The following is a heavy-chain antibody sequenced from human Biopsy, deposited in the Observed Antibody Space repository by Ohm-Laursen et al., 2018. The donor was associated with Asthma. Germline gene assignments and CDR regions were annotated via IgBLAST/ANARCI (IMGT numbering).Heavy chain of an antibody. D-gene: IGHD3-10*01. CDR1: GYTFNIAG. V-gene: IGHV1-18*01. CDR3: ARAVDYSHYYGIDV. CDR2: ISVYNGNT. J-gene: IGHJ6*02. Sequence: SSVKVSCKTSGYTFNIAGITWVRQAPGQGLEWMGWISVYNGNTKVAQKLQDRVTMITDTSTSTAYMELRSLRSDDTAVYFCARAVDYSHYYGIDVWGQGTTVTVS.